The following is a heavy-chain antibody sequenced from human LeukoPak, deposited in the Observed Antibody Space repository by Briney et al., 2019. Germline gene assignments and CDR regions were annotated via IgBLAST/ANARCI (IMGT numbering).Heavy chain of an antibody. CDR2: ISSSGSTI. V-gene: IGHV3-11*01. J-gene: IGHJ3*02. CDR3: ARGISGDIVVVPAALGAFDI. D-gene: IGHD2-2*01. Sequence: GGSLRLSCAASGFTFSDYYMSWIRQAPGKGQEWVSYISSSGSTIYYADSVKGRFTISRDNAKNSLYLQMNSLRAEDTAVYYCARGISGDIVVVPAALGAFDIWGQGTMVTVSS. CDR1: GFTFSDYY.